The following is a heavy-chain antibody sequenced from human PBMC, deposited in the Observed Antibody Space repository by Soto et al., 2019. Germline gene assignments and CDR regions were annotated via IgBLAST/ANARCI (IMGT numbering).Heavy chain of an antibody. CDR1: GVTFIDYY. V-gene: IGHV3-11*06. CDR2: ISSSSSYI. D-gene: IGHD3-22*01. Sequence: PGGSLRHSSTASGVTFIDYYMRWIRKEPGKGREWVSYISSSSSYINYADSVKGRFTISRDNAKNSLYLQMNSLRAEDTAVYYCARDPKYYYDSSGDYYSNWFDPWGQGTLVTVSS. J-gene: IGHJ5*02. CDR3: ARDPKYYYDSSGDYYSNWFDP.